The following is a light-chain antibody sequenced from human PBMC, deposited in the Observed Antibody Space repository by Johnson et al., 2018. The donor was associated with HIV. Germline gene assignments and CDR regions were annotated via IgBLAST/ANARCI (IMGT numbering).Light chain of an antibody. Sequence: SILTQPPSASGTPGQRVTISCSGSISNIGSNTVNWYRRLPGTAPKLLIYKNNQRPSGVPDRFSGSKSGATATLDITGLQTGDEADYYCGTWDNSLNVYVFGTGTKVTVL. CDR2: KNN. J-gene: IGLJ1*01. V-gene: IGLV1-44*01. CDR1: ISNIGSNT. CDR3: GTWDNSLNVYV.